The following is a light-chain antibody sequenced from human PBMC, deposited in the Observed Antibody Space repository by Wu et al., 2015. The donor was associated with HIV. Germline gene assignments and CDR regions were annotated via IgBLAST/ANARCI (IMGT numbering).Light chain of an antibody. CDR2: AAS. Sequence: EAVLTQSPATLSVSPGERATLSCRASQSVDSSLAWYHQKPGQAPRLLIYAASTRATGIPARFSGSESGTDFTLTISSLEPEDFAVYYCQQRGYWGTFGGGTKVETK. CDR1: QSVDSS. J-gene: IGKJ4*01. CDR3: QQRGYWGT. V-gene: IGKV3-11*01.